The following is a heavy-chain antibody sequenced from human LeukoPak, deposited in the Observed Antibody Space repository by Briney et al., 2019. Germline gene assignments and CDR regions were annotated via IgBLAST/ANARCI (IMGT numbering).Heavy chain of an antibody. CDR3: ARYFSRLLWFGEPNYYFDY. V-gene: IGHV1-69*06. Sequence: SVKVSCKASGGTFSSYAISWVRQAPGQGLEWMGGIIPIFGTANYAQKFQGRVTITADKSTSTAYMELSSLRSEDTAVYYCARYFSRLLWFGEPNYYFDYWGQGTLVTVSS. D-gene: IGHD3-10*01. J-gene: IGHJ4*02. CDR2: IIPIFGTA. CDR1: GGTFSSYA.